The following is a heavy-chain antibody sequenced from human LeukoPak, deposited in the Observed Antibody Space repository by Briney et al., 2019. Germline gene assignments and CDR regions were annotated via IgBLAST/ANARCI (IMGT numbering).Heavy chain of an antibody. CDR1: GFTFGDYA. V-gene: IGHV3-49*04. CDR3: TRAVHGATSLDY. Sequence: GGSLRLSCTASGFTFGDYAMSWVRQAPGKGLEWVGFIRSKAYGGTTEYAASVKGRFTISRDDSKSIAYLQMNSLKTEDTAVYYCTRAVHGATSLDYWGQGTLVTVSS. CDR2: IRSKAYGGTT. J-gene: IGHJ4*02. D-gene: IGHD1-1*01.